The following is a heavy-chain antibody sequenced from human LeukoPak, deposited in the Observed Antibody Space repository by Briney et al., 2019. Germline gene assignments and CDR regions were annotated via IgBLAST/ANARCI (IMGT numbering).Heavy chain of an antibody. D-gene: IGHD2-2*01. Sequence: PGGSLRLSCAASGFTFSSYAMHWVRQAPGKGLEWVAVISCDGSNKYYADSVKGRLTISRDNSKNTLYLQMNSLRAEDTAVYYCARAALKKRSTSWPDYWGQGALVTVSS. J-gene: IGHJ4*02. V-gene: IGHV3-30*04. CDR2: ISCDGSNK. CDR3: ARAALKKRSTSWPDY. CDR1: GFTFSSYA.